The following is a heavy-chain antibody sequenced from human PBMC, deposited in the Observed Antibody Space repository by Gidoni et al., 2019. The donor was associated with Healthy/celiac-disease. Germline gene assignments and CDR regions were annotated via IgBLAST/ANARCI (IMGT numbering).Heavy chain of an antibody. Sequence: QVQLVQSGAEVKKSVSSVKVSCKASGGSFSSYAISWVRQAPGQGLEWMGWIIPIFGTANYAQKFQGRSRITADKSTSTAYMELSSLRSEDTGVYYCARDRDGVAAPHFDYWGQGTLVTVSS. CDR1: GGSFSSYA. V-gene: IGHV1-69*06. J-gene: IGHJ4*02. CDR2: IIPIFGTA. CDR3: ARDRDGVAAPHFDY. D-gene: IGHD6-13*01.